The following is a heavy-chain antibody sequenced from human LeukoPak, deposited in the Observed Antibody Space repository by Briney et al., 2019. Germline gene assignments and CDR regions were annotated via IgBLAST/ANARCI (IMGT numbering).Heavy chain of an antibody. J-gene: IGHJ3*02. CDR3: ARGLRRNDAFDI. Sequence: PGGSLRLSCAASGFTFSSYTMNWVRQAPGKGLEWVSSISCSSSYIYYADSVNGRFTISRDNAKNSLYLQMNSLRAEDTAVYYCARGLRRNDAFDIWGQGTMVTVSS. CDR1: GFTFSSYT. CDR2: ISCSSSYI. V-gene: IGHV3-21*01. D-gene: IGHD5/OR15-5a*01.